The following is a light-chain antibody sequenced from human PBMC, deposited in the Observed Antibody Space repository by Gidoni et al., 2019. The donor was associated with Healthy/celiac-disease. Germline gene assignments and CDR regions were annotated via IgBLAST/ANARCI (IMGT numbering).Light chain of an antibody. V-gene: IGKV1-9*01. CDR1: QGISSY. CDR3: QQLNSYPLT. Sequence: IQLTQSPSFLSASVGDRVTITCRASQGISSYLAWYQQKTGKAPKLLIYASSTLQSGVPSRFRGSGSGTESTLTISSLPAEDFASYCRQQLNSYPLTFGGGTKVEIK. J-gene: IGKJ4*01. CDR2: ASS.